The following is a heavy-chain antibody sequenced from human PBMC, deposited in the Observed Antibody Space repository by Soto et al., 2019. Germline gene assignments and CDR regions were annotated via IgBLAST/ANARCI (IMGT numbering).Heavy chain of an antibody. J-gene: IGHJ4*02. V-gene: IGHV3-30-3*01. CDR1: GFTFSSYA. Sequence: GGSLRLSCSASGFTFSSYAMHWVRQAPGKGLEWVAVISYDGSNKYYADSVKGRFTISRDNSKNTLYLQMNSLRAEDTAVYYCARGGRDGYNGPIDYWGQGTQVTAPQ. CDR2: ISYDGSNK. D-gene: IGHD5-12*01. CDR3: ARGGRDGYNGPIDY.